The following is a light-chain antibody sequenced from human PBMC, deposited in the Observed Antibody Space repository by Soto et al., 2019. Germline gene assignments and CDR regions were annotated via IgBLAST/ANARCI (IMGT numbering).Light chain of an antibody. CDR2: GVT. Sequence: QSALTQPPSASGSPGQSVTISCTGTSSDVGGYDRVSWFQQHPGKAPKPIIYGVTDRLSGVPYRFSGSKSGNKASLTVSGLQAEDEADYYCASYGCRDDMVFGGGTKLTVL. J-gene: IGLJ2*01. CDR3: ASYGCRDDMV. V-gene: IGLV2-8*01. CDR1: SSDVGGYDR.